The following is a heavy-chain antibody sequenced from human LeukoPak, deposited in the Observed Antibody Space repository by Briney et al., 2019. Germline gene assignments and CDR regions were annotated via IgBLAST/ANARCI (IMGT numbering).Heavy chain of an antibody. CDR1: GFTFSRSA. J-gene: IGHJ6*02. D-gene: IGHD3-10*01. CDR2: ISNDGMRK. CDR3: ARYYGSGRGYYGMDV. Sequence: AGGSLRLSCAASGFTFSRSAMHWVRQPPGKGLEWMAVISNDGMRKFHADSVKGRFTISRDNSKNTLYLQLNSLRAEDTAVYYCARYYGSGRGYYGMDVWGQGTTVTVSS. V-gene: IGHV3-30*14.